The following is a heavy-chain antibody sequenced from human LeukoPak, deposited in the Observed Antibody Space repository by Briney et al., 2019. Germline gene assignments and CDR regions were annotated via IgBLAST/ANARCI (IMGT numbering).Heavy chain of an antibody. J-gene: IGHJ5*02. D-gene: IGHD4/OR15-4a*01. CDR2: VYYSGSI. CDR1: GDSITSGGYY. CDR3: ARRDYAAWFDP. V-gene: IGHV4-39*07. Sequence: SETLSLTCSVSGDSITSGGYYWAWLRQPPGKGLEWIGSVYYSGSIKYNPSLKGRVSISRDMSKNQFSLNLNSVDATDTAVHYCARRDYAAWFDPWGQGTLVTVPS.